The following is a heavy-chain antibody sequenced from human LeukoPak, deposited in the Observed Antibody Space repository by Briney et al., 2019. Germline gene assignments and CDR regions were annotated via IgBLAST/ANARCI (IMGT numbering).Heavy chain of an antibody. CDR1: GYTFTSYY. CDR3: ARGSAVAGTFVY. V-gene: IGHV1-8*03. Sequence: ASVKVSCKASGYTFTSYYMHWVRQAPGQGLEWMGWMNPNSGNTGYAQKFQGRVTITRNTSISTAYMELSSLRSEDTAVYYCARGSAVAGTFVYWGQGTLVTVSS. CDR2: MNPNSGNT. J-gene: IGHJ4*02. D-gene: IGHD6-19*01.